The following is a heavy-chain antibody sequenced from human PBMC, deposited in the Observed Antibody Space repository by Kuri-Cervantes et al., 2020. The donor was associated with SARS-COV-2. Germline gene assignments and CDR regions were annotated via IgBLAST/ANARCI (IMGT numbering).Heavy chain of an antibody. CDR2: IKQDGSEE. V-gene: IGHV3-7*03. Sequence: GEFLKISCAASGLIFSGYCLTWVRQAPGKGLEWVANIKQDGSEEYYVDSLKARFPISGDNGKSSLYLQMNSLRAEDTAVYYCAREDSGTNDAFDIWGQGATVTVSS. CDR3: AREDSGTNDAFDI. D-gene: IGHD3-10*01. J-gene: IGHJ3*02. CDR1: GLIFSGYC.